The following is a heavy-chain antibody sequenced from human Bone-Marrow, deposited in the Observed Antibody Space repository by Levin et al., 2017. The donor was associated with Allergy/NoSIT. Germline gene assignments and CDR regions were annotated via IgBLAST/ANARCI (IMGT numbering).Heavy chain of an antibody. CDR2: INNDGSGT. V-gene: IGHV3-74*01. CDR3: ARDRGRDYGDYVWYFDL. J-gene: IGHJ2*01. D-gene: IGHD4-17*01. CDR1: GISFHKYG. Sequence: SCVVSGISFHKYGMHWVRQVPGKRLEWVSRINNDGSGTSYADSVKGRFTISRDNAKNTQYLQMNSLGAEDTAVYYCARDRGRDYGDYVWYFDLWGRGTLVTVSS.